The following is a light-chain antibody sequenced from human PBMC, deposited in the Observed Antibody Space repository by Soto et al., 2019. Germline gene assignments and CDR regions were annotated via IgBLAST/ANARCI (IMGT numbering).Light chain of an antibody. CDR1: QGISSY. J-gene: IGKJ5*01. V-gene: IGKV1-9*01. Sequence: IPFTQTQSFLSASVGDRVTITCRASQGISSYLAWYQQKPGKAPKLLIYAASTLQSGVPLRFSGSGSGTSFTLTISSLQPEDFATYYCQQLVSYPITFGQGTRLE. CDR3: QQLVSYPIT. CDR2: AAS.